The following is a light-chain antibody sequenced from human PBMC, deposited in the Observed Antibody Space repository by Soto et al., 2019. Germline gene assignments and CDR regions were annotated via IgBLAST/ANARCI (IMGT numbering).Light chain of an antibody. J-gene: IGKJ4*01. CDR3: QQRSNWPPGT. CDR1: QSVSSY. CDR2: DAS. V-gene: IGKV3-11*01. Sequence: IVLTHSPGTLSLSPGERSTLSFRASQSVSSYLAWYQQKPGQAPRLLIYDASNRATGIPARFSGSGSGTDFTLTISSLEPEDFAVYYCQQRSNWPPGTFGGGTKVDIK.